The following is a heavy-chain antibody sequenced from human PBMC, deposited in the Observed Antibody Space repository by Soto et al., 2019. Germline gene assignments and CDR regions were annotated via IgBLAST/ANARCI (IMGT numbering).Heavy chain of an antibody. J-gene: IGHJ4*02. CDR3: AREGRLAAAGRFDY. D-gene: IGHD6-13*01. CDR1: GGSISSGDYY. V-gene: IGHV4-31*03. Sequence: PSETLSLTCTVSGGSISSGDYYWSWIRQVPKKGLEWIGYIYYSGCTYYNPSLRSRVAMSVDTSKNQFSLKLSSVTAADTAIYYCAREGRLAAAGRFDYWGQGTLVTVSS. CDR2: IYYSGCT.